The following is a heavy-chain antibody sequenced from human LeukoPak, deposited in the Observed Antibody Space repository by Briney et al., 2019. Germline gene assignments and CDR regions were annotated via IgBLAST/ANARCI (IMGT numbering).Heavy chain of an antibody. CDR3: ANIYYYDSSGYYGGGDAFDI. V-gene: IGHV3-9*01. D-gene: IGHD3-22*01. J-gene: IGHJ3*02. CDR2: ISWNSGSI. CDR1: GFTFDDYA. Sequence: PGGSLRLSCAASGFTFDDYAMHWVRQAPGKGLEWVSGISWNSGSIGYADSVKGRFTISRDNAKNSLYLQMNSLRAEDTALYYCANIYYYDSSGYYGGGDAFDIWGQGTMVTVSS.